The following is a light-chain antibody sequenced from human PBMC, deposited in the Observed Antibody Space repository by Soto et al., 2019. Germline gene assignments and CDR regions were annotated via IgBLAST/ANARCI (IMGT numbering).Light chain of an antibody. J-gene: IGLJ2*01. V-gene: IGLV3-1*01. CDR3: QAWDSSTGNVV. CDR2: QDS. CDR1: KLGDKY. Sequence: SYELTQPPSVSVSPGQTASITCSGDKLGDKYACWHQQKPGQSPVLVIYQDSKRPSGIPERFSGSNSGNTATLTISGTQAMDEADYYCQAWDSSTGNVVFGGGTKLTVL.